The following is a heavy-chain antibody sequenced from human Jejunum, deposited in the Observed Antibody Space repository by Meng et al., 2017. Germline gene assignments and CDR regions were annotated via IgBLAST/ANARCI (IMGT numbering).Heavy chain of an antibody. CDR3: ARDHWGSLDY. Sequence: QLQLQESGPGLVRPSVTLSLICAVSGGSVSSSGYQWGWIRQPPGKGLEWIGYASTNYNPSLKSRVTISLDTSKNQFSLKLTSVTAADTAVYYCARDHWGSLDYWGQGILVTVSS. CDR1: GGSVSSSGYQ. J-gene: IGHJ4*02. V-gene: IGHV4-61*08. CDR2: AST. D-gene: IGHD7-27*01.